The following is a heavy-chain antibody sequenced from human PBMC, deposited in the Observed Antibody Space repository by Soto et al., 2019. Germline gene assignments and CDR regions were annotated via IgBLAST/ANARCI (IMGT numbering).Heavy chain of an antibody. J-gene: IGHJ6*02. Sequence: QVQLVESGGGVVQPGRSLRLSCAASGFTFSSYGMHWVRQAPGKGLEWVAVIWYDGSNKYYADSVKGRFTISRDNSKNTLYLQMNSLRAEDTAVYYCARDRSEYYYDSSVRGGMDVWGQGTTVTVSS. CDR1: GFTFSSYG. CDR2: IWYDGSNK. CDR3: ARDRSEYYYDSSVRGGMDV. V-gene: IGHV3-33*01. D-gene: IGHD3-22*01.